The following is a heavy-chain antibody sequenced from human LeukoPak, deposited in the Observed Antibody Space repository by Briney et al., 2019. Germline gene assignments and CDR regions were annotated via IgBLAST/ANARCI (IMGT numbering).Heavy chain of an antibody. CDR2: IFYSGIT. CDR3: ARSGVVVTGENFFGADAFYI. D-gene: IGHD2-21*02. V-gene: IGHV4-59*01. CDR1: GGSMSNYY. J-gene: IGHJ3*02. Sequence: PSETLSLTCTVSGGSMSNYYWSWIRQPPGKGLEWIGYIFYSGITKYNPSLKSRVTISIDTSKKQVSLNLASVTAADMAVYYCARSGVVVTGENFFGADAFYIWGQGTMVTVSS.